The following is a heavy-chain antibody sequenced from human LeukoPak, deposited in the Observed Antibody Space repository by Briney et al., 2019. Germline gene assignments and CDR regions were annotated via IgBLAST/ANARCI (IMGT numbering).Heavy chain of an antibody. CDR2: ILYDGNNK. CDR3: AKDLKGVDLRSAGAGPDY. D-gene: IGHD6-19*01. J-gene: IGHJ4*02. Sequence: HPGGSLRLSCAASGFTFSSYGMHWVRQAPGKGLEWVTVILYDGNNKYYADSVKGRFTISRDNSKNTLYLQMNSLRAEDTAVYYCAKDLKGVDLRSAGAGPDYWGQGTLVTVSS. CDR1: GFTFSSYG. V-gene: IGHV3-30*02.